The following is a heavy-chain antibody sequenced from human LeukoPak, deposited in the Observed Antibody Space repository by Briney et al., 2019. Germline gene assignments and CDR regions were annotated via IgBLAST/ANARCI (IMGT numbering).Heavy chain of an antibody. V-gene: IGHV3-33*01. CDR1: GFTFSSYG. D-gene: IGHD5-12*01. Sequence: GGSLRLSCAASGFTFSSYGMHWVRQAPGKGLEWVAVIWYDGSNKYYADSVKGRFTISRDNSKNTLYLQMNSLRAEDTAVYYCARAGYKIVATFHYYYMDVWGKGTTVTVSS. CDR3: ARAGYKIVATFHYYYMDV. J-gene: IGHJ6*03. CDR2: IWYDGSNK.